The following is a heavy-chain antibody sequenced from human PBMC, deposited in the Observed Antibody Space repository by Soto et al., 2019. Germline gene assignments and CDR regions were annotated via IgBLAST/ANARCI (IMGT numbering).Heavy chain of an antibody. CDR3: ARALLEGAFEI. Sequence: QVQLVESGGGVVQPGRSLRLSCAASGFTFSSYAMHWVRQAPGKGLEWVAVISYDGSNKYYAASVKGRFTISRDNSKNTLYLQMNSLRAEDTAVYYCARALLEGAFEIWGQGTMVTVSS. D-gene: IGHD3-10*01. V-gene: IGHV3-30-3*01. CDR1: GFTFSSYA. J-gene: IGHJ3*02. CDR2: ISYDGSNK.